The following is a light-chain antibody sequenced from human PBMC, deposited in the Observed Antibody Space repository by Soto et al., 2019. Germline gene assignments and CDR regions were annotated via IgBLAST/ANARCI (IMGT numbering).Light chain of an antibody. Sequence: DIQMTQSPSSLSASVGDRVTITCRASQGISNDLAWYQQKPGEVPKLLIYAASTLQSGVPSRFSGSGSGTDFTLAISSLQPEDVGTYYCQKCDSAPFTFGPGTKLDIK. CDR2: AAS. V-gene: IGKV1-27*01. CDR3: QKCDSAPFT. J-gene: IGKJ3*01. CDR1: QGISND.